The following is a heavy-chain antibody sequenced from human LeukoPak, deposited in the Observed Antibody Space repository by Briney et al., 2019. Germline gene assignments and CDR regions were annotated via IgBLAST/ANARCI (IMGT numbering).Heavy chain of an antibody. Sequence: SETLSLTCAVYGGSFSGHYWSWIRQPPGKGLEWIGEINHSENTNYNPSLESRVTISVDTSKNQFSLKLNSVTAADTAVYYCARGPVGATRGLIDFWGRGTLVTVSS. CDR3: ARGPVGATRGLIDF. CDR2: INHSENT. CDR1: GGSFSGHY. J-gene: IGHJ4*02. V-gene: IGHV4-34*01. D-gene: IGHD1-26*01.